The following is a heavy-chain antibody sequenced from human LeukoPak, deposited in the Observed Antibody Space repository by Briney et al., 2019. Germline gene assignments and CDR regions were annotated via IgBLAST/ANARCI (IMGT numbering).Heavy chain of an antibody. CDR2: INPSGGST. CDR3: ARVLNYYDSSGYHEGHAFDI. CDR1: GGTFSRFA. J-gene: IGHJ3*02. D-gene: IGHD3-22*01. V-gene: IGHV1-46*01. Sequence: ASVKVSCKASGGTFSRFAISWVRQAPGQGLEWMGIINPSGGSTSYAQKFQGRVTMTRDMSTSTVYMELSSLRSEDTAVYYCARVLNYYDSSGYHEGHAFDIWGQGTMVTVSS.